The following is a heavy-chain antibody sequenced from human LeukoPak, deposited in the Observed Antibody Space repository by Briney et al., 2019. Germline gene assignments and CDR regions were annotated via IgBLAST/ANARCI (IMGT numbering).Heavy chain of an antibody. CDR1: GGSISSSSYY. D-gene: IGHD2-2*01. CDR3: ARREYCSSTSCYAENWFDP. J-gene: IGHJ5*02. V-gene: IGHV4-39*01. CDR2: IYYSGST. Sequence: SETLSLTCTVSGGSISSSSYYRGWIRQPPGKGLEWIGSIYYSGSTYYNPSLKSRVTISVDTSKNQFSLKLSSVTAADTAVYYCARREYCSSTSCYAENWFDPWGQGTLVTVSS.